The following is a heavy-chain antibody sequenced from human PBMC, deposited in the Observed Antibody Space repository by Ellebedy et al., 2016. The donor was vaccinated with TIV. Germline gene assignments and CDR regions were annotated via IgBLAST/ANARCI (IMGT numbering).Heavy chain of an antibody. J-gene: IGHJ4*02. Sequence: MPGGSLRLSCTVSGGSISSSSYYWGWIRQPPGKGLEWIGSIYYSGSTYYNPSLKSRVTISVDTSKNQFSLKLSSVTAADTAVYYCARHPSHDYGGNSDFTDYWGQGTLVTVSS. V-gene: IGHV4-39*01. CDR1: GGSISSSSYY. CDR3: ARHPSHDYGGNSDFTDY. CDR2: IYYSGST. D-gene: IGHD4-23*01.